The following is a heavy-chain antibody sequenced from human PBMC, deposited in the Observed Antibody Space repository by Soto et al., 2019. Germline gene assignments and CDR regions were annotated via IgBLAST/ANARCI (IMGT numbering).Heavy chain of an antibody. D-gene: IGHD1-1*01. J-gene: IGHJ4*02. CDR1: GFMFSNHG. V-gene: IGHV3-33*01. Sequence: PGGSLRLSCAAFGFMFSNHGMHWVRQAPGKGLEWVAVIWSDGNNRYYADSVKGRFTISRDNSKNTLYLQMNSLRAEDSAVYYCVRGDNWNDEASDYWGQGTLVTVSS. CDR3: VRGDNWNDEASDY. CDR2: IWSDGNNR.